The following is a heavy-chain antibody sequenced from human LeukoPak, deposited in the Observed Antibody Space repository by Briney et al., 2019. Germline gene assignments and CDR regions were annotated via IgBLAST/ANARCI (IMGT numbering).Heavy chain of an antibody. D-gene: IGHD2-21*02. CDR2: INSDGSST. J-gene: IGHJ5*02. V-gene: IGHV3-74*01. Sequence: PGGSPRLSCAASGFTFSSYWMHWVRQAPGKGLVWVSRINSDGSSTSYADSVKGRFTISRDNAKNTLYLQMNSLRAEDTAVYYCARDLSWVTAIPLSWFDPWGQGTLVTVSS. CDR1: GFTFSSYW. CDR3: ARDLSWVTAIPLSWFDP.